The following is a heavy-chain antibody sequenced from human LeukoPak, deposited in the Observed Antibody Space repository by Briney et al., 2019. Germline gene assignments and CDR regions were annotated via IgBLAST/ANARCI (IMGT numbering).Heavy chain of an antibody. D-gene: IGHD3-10*01. Sequence: GALRLSCAASGFTFSSHGMSWVRQAPGKGLEWVSGISPSGDITYYADSVKGRFTISRDNSKNTLYLEVISLTAEDTAVYYCAKDDAWLRFGEWSQGTLVTVSS. J-gene: IGHJ4*02. CDR3: AKDDAWLRFGE. CDR1: GFTFSSHG. V-gene: IGHV3-23*01. CDR2: ISPSGDIT.